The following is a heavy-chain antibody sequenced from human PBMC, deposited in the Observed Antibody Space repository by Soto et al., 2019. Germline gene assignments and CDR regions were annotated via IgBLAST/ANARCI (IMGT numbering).Heavy chain of an antibody. CDR3: ARIRGFRGPHIVVVPAANRRYYMDV. D-gene: IGHD2-2*01. Sequence: QLQLQESGPGLVKPSETLSLTCTVSGGSISSSSYYWGWIRQPPGKGLEWIGSIYYSGSTYYNPSLKSRVTISVDTSKNQFSLKLSSVTAADTAVYYCARIRGFRGPHIVVVPAANRRYYMDVWGKGTTVTVSS. CDR1: GGSISSSSYY. V-gene: IGHV4-39*01. J-gene: IGHJ6*03. CDR2: IYYSGST.